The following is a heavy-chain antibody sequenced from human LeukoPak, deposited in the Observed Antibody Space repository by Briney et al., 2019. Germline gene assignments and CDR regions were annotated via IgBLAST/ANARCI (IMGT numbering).Heavy chain of an antibody. D-gene: IGHD2-15*01. J-gene: IGHJ4*02. V-gene: IGHV3-15*07. CDR1: GFTFNNAW. Sequence: PGGCLRLSCVASGFTFNNAWMNWVRQAPGKGLEWFGRIKSKTDGGTADFAAPVKGRFTISRDDSKNTLFLQMNNLKAEDTAVYYCTIHPRFCGGGSCYDYWGQGTLVTVSS. CDR3: TIHPRFCGGGSCYDY. CDR2: IKSKTDGGTA.